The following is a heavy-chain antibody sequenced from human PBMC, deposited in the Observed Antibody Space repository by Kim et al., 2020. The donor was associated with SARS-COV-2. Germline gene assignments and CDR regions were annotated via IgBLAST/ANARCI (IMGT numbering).Heavy chain of an antibody. CDR2: VKQDGNEK. V-gene: IGHV3-7*01. CDR3: ARERVLGFGDRMIY. D-gene: IGHD3-10*01. Sequence: GGSLRLSCEASGFDFSDYWMSWVRQAPGKGLEWVANVKQDGNEKLYVDSVKGRFTISRDNAKNSLTLQMNSLRVEDTAVYFCARERVLGFGDRMIYWGQGALVTVPS. J-gene: IGHJ4*02. CDR1: GFDFSDYW.